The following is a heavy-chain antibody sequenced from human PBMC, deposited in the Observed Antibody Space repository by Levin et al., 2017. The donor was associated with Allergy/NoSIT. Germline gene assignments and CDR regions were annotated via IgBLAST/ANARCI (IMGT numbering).Heavy chain of an antibody. Sequence: GESLKISCAVSGLTFSSYGMHWVRQSPGKGLEWVAVISYDGKNAFYLDSVKGRFTISRDNSQNSLYLQMNNLSAEDTAFYFCAKDRASASFPHFYYGMDLWGQGTTVIVSS. CDR2: ISYDGKNA. CDR1: GLTFSSYG. V-gene: IGHV3-30*18. J-gene: IGHJ6*02. CDR3: AKDRASASFPHFYYGMDL. D-gene: IGHD3-16*01.